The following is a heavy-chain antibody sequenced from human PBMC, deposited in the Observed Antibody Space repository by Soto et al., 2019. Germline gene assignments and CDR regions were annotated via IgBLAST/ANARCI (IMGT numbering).Heavy chain of an antibody. CDR3: ARAYYYDSSGYYDY. CDR1: GFTFSDYY. V-gene: IGHV3-11*06. J-gene: IGHJ4*02. Sequence: QVQLVESGGGLVKPGGSLRLSCVASGFTFSDYYMSWIRQAPGKGLEWVSYISSSSSYTNYADSVKGRFTISRDNAKNSLYLQMNSLRAEDTAVYYCARAYYYDSSGYYDYWGQGTLVTVSS. CDR2: ISSSSSYT. D-gene: IGHD3-22*01.